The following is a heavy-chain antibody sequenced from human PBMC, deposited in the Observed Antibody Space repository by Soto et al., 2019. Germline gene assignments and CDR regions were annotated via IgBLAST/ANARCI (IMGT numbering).Heavy chain of an antibody. J-gene: IGHJ6*02. D-gene: IGHD3-10*01. Sequence: EVQLVESGGGLVQPGGSLRLSCAASGFTFSLYSMSWVRQAPGKGLEWVSYISRSSTGIHYADSVKGRFTISRDDATNSMHMQMNSLRDGDTAVDYCARAVTWGLDVWGQGTTVSISS. CDR1: GFTFSLYS. CDR2: ISRSSTGI. V-gene: IGHV3-48*02. CDR3: ARAVTWGLDV.